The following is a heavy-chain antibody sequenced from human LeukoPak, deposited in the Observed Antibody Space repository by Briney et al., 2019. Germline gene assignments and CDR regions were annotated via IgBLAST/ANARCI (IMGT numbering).Heavy chain of an antibody. V-gene: IGHV3-21*01. J-gene: IGHJ6*02. CDR2: ISSSSSYI. CDR3: ARGGSYYGMDV. D-gene: IGHD3-10*01. CDR1: GFTFSSYS. Sequence: GGSLRLYCAASGFTFSSYSMKWVRQAPGKGLEWVSSISSSSSYIYYADSVKGRFTISRDNAKNSLYLQMNSLRAEDTAVYYCARGGSYYGMDVWGQGTTVTVSS.